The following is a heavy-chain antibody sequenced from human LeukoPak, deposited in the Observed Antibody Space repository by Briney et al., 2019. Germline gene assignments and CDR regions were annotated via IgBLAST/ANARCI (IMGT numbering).Heavy chain of an antibody. Sequence: PSETLSLTCTVSGYSISSGYYWGWIRQPPGKGLEWIGSIYHSGSTYYNPSLKSRVTISVDTSKNQFSLKLSSVTAADTAVYYCARDMDTGPDLFDYWGQGTLVTVSS. V-gene: IGHV4-38-2*02. D-gene: IGHD5-18*01. J-gene: IGHJ4*02. CDR2: IYHSGST. CDR3: ARDMDTGPDLFDY. CDR1: GYSISSGYY.